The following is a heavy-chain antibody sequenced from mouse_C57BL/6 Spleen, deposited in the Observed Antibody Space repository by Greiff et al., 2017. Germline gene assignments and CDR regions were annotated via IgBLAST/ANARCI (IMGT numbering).Heavy chain of an antibody. CDR2: IYPSDSET. CDR1: GYTFTSYW. J-gene: IGHJ4*01. V-gene: IGHV1-61*01. CDR3: ARKSLYYGSSYDAMDY. Sequence: QVQLQQPGAELVRPGSSVKLSCKASGYTFTSYWMDWVKQRPGQGLEWIGNIYPSDSETHYNQKFKDKATLTVDKSSSTAYMQLSSLTSEDSAVYYCARKSLYYGSSYDAMDYWGQGTSVTVSS. D-gene: IGHD1-1*01.